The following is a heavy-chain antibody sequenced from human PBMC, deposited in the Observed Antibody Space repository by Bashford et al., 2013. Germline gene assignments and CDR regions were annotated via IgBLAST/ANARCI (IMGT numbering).Heavy chain of an antibody. CDR1: DHS. CDR3: ATFNREYSSSFSGYYYYYGMDV. J-gene: IGHJ6*02. D-gene: IGHD6-6*01. V-gene: IGHV1-69-2*01. CDR2: VDPEDGET. Sequence: DHSVSLGATGPWKGLEWMGLVDPEDGETIYAEKFQGRVTITADTSTDTAYMELSSLRSEDTAVYYCATFNREYSSSFSGYYYYYGMDVWGQGTTVTVSS.